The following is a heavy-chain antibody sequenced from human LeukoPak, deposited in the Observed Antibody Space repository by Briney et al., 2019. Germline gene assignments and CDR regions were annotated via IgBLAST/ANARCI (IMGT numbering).Heavy chain of an antibody. D-gene: IGHD2-15*01. V-gene: IGHV3-23*01. J-gene: IGHJ6*02. CDR2: IRSSGSTT. Sequence: GGSLRLSCAASGFTFSSYAMSWVRQAPGKGLEWVSAIRSSGSTTYYADSVKGRFTISRDNSKNTLYLQMNSLRAEDTAVYYCAKVESSCYNECRYYYGMDVWGQGTTVTVSS. CDR1: GFTFSSYA. CDR3: AKVESSCYNECRYYYGMDV.